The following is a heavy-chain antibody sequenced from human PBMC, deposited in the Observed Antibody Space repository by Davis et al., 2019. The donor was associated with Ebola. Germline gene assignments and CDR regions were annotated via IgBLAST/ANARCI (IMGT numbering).Heavy chain of an antibody. J-gene: IGHJ4*02. Sequence: GGSLRLSCAASGFTFSSYGMHWVRQAPGKGLEWVAVISYDGSNKYYADSVKGRFTISRDNAKNTLYLQMNSLRAEDTAVYYCAKVRYYSTWRGGFDSWGQGTLVTVSS. CDR1: GFTFSSYG. V-gene: IGHV3-30*18. CDR3: AKVRYYSTWRGGFDS. CDR2: ISYDGSNK. D-gene: IGHD6-13*01.